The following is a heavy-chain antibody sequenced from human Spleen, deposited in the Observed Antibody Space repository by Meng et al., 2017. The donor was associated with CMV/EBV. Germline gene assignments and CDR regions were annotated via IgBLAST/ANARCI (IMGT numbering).Heavy chain of an antibody. V-gene: IGHV3-48*03. CDR1: GFTFSSYE. CDR2: ISSSGSTI. D-gene: IGHD3-3*01. Sequence: GESLKISCAASGFTFSSYEMNWVRQAPGKGLEWVSYISSSGSTIYYADSVKGRFTISRDNAKNTLYRQMNSQRAEDTAVYYCAKDERAYYDFWSGYSEPPTRYGMDVWGQGTTVTVSS. CDR3: AKDERAYYDFWSGYSEPPTRYGMDV. J-gene: IGHJ6*02.